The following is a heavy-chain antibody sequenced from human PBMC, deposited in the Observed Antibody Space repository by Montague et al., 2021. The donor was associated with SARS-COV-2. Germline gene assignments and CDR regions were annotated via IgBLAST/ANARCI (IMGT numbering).Heavy chain of an antibody. V-gene: IGHV4-39*07. J-gene: IGHJ6*02. D-gene: IGHD3-22*01. CDR2: IYYTGST. CDR3: ARDTRIAMLVVVTRYGLDV. Sequence: SETLSLTCTVSGFSISSSSYYWGWIRQPPGKGLEWIGSIYYTGSTYYNPSLKRRVTISVDTYKNQFSLKLSSVTAADTAVYYCARDTRIAMLVVVTRYGLDVWGQGTTVTVSS. CDR1: GFSISSSSYY.